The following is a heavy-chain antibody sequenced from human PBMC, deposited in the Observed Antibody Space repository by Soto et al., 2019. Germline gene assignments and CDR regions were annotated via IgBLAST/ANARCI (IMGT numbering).Heavy chain of an antibody. J-gene: IGHJ1*01. V-gene: IGHV2-5*02. CDR3: AHSVYGDSTREYFQH. CDR1: GFSLSTSGVG. CDR2: IYWDVDT. Sequence: QITLKESGPTLVKPTQTLTLTCTFSGFSLSTSGVGVGWIRQPPGKALESLALIYWDVDTRYSPSLKSRLTTTKDTSKNQVVLTMTNMDPVDTATYYCAHSVYGDSTREYFQHCGQGTLVTVSS. D-gene: IGHD4-17*01.